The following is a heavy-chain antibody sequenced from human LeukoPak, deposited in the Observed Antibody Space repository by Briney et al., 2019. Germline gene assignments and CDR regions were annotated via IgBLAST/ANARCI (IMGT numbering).Heavy chain of an antibody. V-gene: IGHV4-59*09. CDR3: ARGWWTTDAYGYYYYGMDV. J-gene: IGHJ6*02. Sequence: SRVTISVDTSKNQFSLKLSSVTAADTAVYYCARGWWTTDAYGYYYYGMDVWGQGTTVTVSS. D-gene: IGHD3-10*01.